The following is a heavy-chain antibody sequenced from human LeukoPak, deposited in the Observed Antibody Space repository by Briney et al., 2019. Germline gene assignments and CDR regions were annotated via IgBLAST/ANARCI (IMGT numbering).Heavy chain of an antibody. CDR2: ISWNSGSI. CDR1: GFTFSSYS. D-gene: IGHD6-19*01. V-gene: IGHV3-9*01. J-gene: IGHJ4*02. Sequence: GGSLRLSCAASGFTFSSYSMNWVRQAPGKGLEWVSGISWNSGSIGYADSVKGRFTISRDNAKNSLYLQMNSLRAEDTALYYCAKDMSSVAGTDFDYWGQGTLVTVSS. CDR3: AKDMSSVAGTDFDY.